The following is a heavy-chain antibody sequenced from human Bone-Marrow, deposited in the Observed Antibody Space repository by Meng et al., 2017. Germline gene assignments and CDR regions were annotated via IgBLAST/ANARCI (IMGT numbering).Heavy chain of an antibody. CDR3: AIRDIVVVPAADATADYYYYGMDV. CDR2: IIPIFGTA. J-gene: IGHJ6*02. CDR1: GGTFSSYA. D-gene: IGHD2-2*01. Sequence: SVKVSCKASGGTFSSYAISWVPQAPGQGLEWMGGIIPIFGTANYAQKFQGRVTITTDESTSTAYMELSSLRSEDTAVYYCAIRDIVVVPAADATADYYYYGMDVWGQGTTVTVSS. V-gene: IGHV1-69*05.